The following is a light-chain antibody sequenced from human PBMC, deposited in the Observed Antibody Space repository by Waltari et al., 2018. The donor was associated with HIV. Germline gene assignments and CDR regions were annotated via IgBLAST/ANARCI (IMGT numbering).Light chain of an antibody. Sequence: QSVLTQPPSASATPGQRVTISCSGTNSDIGGNPVNWYQQLPATAPKLLIYTTNQRPSGVPYRFSGSKSGASASRASSGLQSEDEAEYYCAAWGDSLNGPVFGGGTRVTVL. CDR2: TTN. CDR1: NSDIGGNP. CDR3: AAWGDSLNGPV. J-gene: IGLJ2*01. V-gene: IGLV1-44*01.